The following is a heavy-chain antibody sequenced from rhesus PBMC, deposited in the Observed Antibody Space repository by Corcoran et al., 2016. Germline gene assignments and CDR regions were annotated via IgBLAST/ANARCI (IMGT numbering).Heavy chain of an antibody. V-gene: IGHV4-147*01. CDR2: IYGSSGST. CDR1: GYSISSNY. CDR3: AREGFSGYSYAFDF. Sequence: QVQLQESGPGLVKPSETLSLTCAVSGYSISSNYWSWIRQPPGKGLEWIGYIYGSSGSTYYNPSLKIRVTISTYTSKNQFSLKLSSGTAADTAVYYCAREGFSGYSYAFDFWGQGLRVTVSS. D-gene: IGHD5-24*01. J-gene: IGHJ3*01.